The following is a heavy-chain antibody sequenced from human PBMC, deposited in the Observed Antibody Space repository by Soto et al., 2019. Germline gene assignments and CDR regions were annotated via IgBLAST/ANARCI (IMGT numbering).Heavy chain of an antibody. D-gene: IGHD3-10*01. CDR1: GGSFSGYY. CDR3: ARALRRLLWFGESLSYFDY. Sequence: SETLSLTCAVYGGSFSGYYWSWIRQPPGKGLEWIGEINHSGSTNYNPSLKSRVTISVDTSKNQFSLKLSSVTAADTAVYYCARALRRLLWFGESLSYFDYWGQGTLVTVSS. V-gene: IGHV4-34*01. CDR2: INHSGST. J-gene: IGHJ4*02.